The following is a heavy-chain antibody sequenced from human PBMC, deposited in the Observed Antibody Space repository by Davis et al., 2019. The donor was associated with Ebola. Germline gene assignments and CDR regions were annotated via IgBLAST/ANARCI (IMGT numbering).Heavy chain of an antibody. D-gene: IGHD3-3*01. CDR1: GFTFSDYY. CDR3: AKDSRVVIGSYYYYGMDV. J-gene: IGHJ6*02. CDR2: ISSSGSTI. V-gene: IGHV3-11*04. Sequence: GGSLRLSCAASGFTFSDYYMSWIRQAPGKGLEWVSYISSSGSTIYYADSVKGRFTISRDNAKNTLYLQMNSLRAEDTAVYYCAKDSRVVIGSYYYYGMDVWGQGTTVTVSS.